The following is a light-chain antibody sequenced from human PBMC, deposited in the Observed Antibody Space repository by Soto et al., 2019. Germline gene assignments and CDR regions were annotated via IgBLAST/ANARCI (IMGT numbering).Light chain of an antibody. CDR3: QQYTGPPTT. CDR1: QSVSSNY. V-gene: IGKV3-20*01. CDR2: GAS. J-gene: IGKJ5*01. Sequence: ESVVKLCTGSLSLSPGEGATLSWRASQSVSSNYLAWYQQKPGQAPRLLIYGASTRAAGIPDRFSGSGSGTDFTLPITRLEPEDSAVYFCQQYTGPPTTFGQGTRLEIK.